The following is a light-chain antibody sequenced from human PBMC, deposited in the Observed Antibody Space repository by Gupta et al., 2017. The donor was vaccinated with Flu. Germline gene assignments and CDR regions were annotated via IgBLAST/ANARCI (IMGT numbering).Light chain of an antibody. CDR3: QQYHNSPCT. V-gene: IGKV3-15*01. J-gene: IGKJ2*02. CDR1: ISSYND. CDR2: CAS. Sequence: SATLRCSDSISSYNDLDWYQQRPGQAPMLHIYCASNRGSTSPARFSGSGSGTDFTLTISSLQAEAFSVYYCQQYHNSPCTFGQGTKLEVK.